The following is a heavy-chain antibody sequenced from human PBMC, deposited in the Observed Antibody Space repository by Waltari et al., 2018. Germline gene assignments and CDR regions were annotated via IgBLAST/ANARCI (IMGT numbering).Heavy chain of an antibody. CDR2: VPSTGNT. V-gene: IGHV4-61*02. CDR3: TSGYQLLRPLDVFGF. J-gene: IGHJ3*01. CDR1: GASIGSAPYY. D-gene: IGHD2-2*01. Sequence: QVQLQESGPGLVKPSATLALTCTVSGASIGSAPYYWNWFRQSAGEGLEWIGRVPSTGNTDYNPSLRGRVTISADTSKNQFSLKLHSVNATDTATYYCTSGYQLLRPLDVFGFWGLGTMVTVSS.